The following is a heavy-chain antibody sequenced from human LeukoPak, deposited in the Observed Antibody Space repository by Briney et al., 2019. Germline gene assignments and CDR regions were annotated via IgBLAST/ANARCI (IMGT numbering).Heavy chain of an antibody. J-gene: IGHJ6*02. D-gene: IGHD3-3*01. V-gene: IGHV1-18*01. CDR1: GGTFSSYA. Sequence: ASVKVSCKASGGTFSSYAIGWVRQAPGLGLEWMGWISAYNGNTNYAQKLQGRVTMTTDTSTSTAYMELRSLRSDDTAVYYCARDYDFWSGPPKYYYYGMDVWGQGTTVTVSS. CDR3: ARDYDFWSGPPKYYYYGMDV. CDR2: ISAYNGNT.